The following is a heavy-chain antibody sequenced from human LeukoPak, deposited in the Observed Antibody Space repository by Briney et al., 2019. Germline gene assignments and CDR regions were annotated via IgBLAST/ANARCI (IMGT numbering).Heavy chain of an antibody. Sequence: SETLSLTCTVSGYSISSGYYWGWIRQPPGKGLEWIGSVYHSGSTYYNPSLKSRVTISVDTSKNQFSLKLSSVTAADTSVYYCARHYAQPGALDVWGQGTMVTVSS. D-gene: IGHD3-16*01. CDR3: ARHYAQPGALDV. J-gene: IGHJ3*01. CDR2: VYHSGST. V-gene: IGHV4-38-2*02. CDR1: GYSISSGYY.